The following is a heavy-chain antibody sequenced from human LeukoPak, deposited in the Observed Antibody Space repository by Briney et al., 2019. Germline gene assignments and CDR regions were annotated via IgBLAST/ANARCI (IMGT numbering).Heavy chain of an antibody. CDR3: ARDRAVAGRHFDY. Sequence: SETLSLTCTVSGGSISSYYWSWIRQPPGKGLEWIGYIYYSGSTSYNPSLKSRVSISVDTSKNQFSLRLSSVTAADTAVYYCARDRAVAGRHFDYWGQGTLVTVSS. CDR1: GGSISSYY. CDR2: IYYSGST. D-gene: IGHD6-19*01. V-gene: IGHV4-59*01. J-gene: IGHJ4*02.